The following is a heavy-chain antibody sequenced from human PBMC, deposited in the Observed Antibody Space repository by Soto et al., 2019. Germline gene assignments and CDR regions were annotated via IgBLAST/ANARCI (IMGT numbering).Heavy chain of an antibody. CDR1: GFTFSSYS. CDR2: ISGSGGST. V-gene: IGHV3-23*01. Sequence: GGSLRLSCAASGFTFSSYSMSWVRQAPGKGLEWVSAISGSGGSTYYADSVKGRFTISRDNSKNTLYLQMNSLRDEDTAVYYCARDRRLAYCGGGCYSGFVVYYWGQGTLVTVSS. J-gene: IGHJ4*02. CDR3: ARDRRLAYCGGGCYSGFVVYY. D-gene: IGHD2-21*02.